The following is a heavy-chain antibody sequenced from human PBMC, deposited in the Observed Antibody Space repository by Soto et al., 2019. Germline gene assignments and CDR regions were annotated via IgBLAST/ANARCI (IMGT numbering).Heavy chain of an antibody. V-gene: IGHV3-15*01. CDR1: GFTCSHGW. Sequence: GGSLRLSCAVSGFTCSHGWMSWVRQAPGKGLEWVGRIKSIGGGGTTDYVAPVKGRFTISRDDSKNMLYLQMNSLKTDETALYYCAADIPKDSGEFDYWGQGALVNVSS. D-gene: IGHD3-10*01. CDR2: IKSIGGGGTT. J-gene: IGHJ4*02. CDR3: AADIPKDSGEFDY.